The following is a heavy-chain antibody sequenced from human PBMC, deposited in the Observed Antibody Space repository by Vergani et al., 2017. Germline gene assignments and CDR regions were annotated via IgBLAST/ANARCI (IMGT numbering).Heavy chain of an antibody. V-gene: IGHV1-2*02. J-gene: IGHJ4*02. CDR3: ARAPHQYCSSTSSHPLDY. CDR2: INPNSGGT. D-gene: IGHD2-2*01. CDR1: GYTFTGYY. Sequence: VQLVQSGAEVKKPGASVKVSCKASGYTFTGYYMHWVRQALGQGLEWMGWINPNSGGTNYAQKFQGRVTMTRDTSISTAYMELSRLRSDDTAVYYCARAPHQYCSSTSSHPLDYWGQGTLVTVSS.